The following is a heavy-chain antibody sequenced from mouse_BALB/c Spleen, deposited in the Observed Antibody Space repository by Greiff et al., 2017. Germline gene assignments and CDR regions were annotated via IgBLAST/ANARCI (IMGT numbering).Heavy chain of an antibody. J-gene: IGHJ3*01. V-gene: IGHV1-66*01. CDR1: GYSFPSYY. CDR3: ARSGARATSAWFAY. Sequence: QVQLKQSGPELVKPGASVKISCKASGYSFPSYYIHWVKQRPGQGLEWIGWIFPGSGNTKYNEKFKGKATLTADTSSSTAYMQLSSLPSEDSAVYFCARSGARATSAWFAYWGQGTLGTVSA. CDR2: IFPGSGNT. D-gene: IGHD3-1*01.